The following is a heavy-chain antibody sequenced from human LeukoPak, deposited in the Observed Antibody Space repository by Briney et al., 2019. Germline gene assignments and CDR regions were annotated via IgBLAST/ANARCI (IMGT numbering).Heavy chain of an antibody. CDR2: ISNSGTAI. CDR3: ARDGWIAARFVDY. J-gene: IGHJ4*02. D-gene: IGHD6-6*01. CDR1: GFTFSDYY. V-gene: IGHV3-11*04. Sequence: GRSLRLSCEASGFTFSDYYMSWIRQAPGKGLEWVSSISNSGTAIYYADSVKGRFTISRDNAKNSPYLQMNSLGAGDTAVYYCARDGWIAARFVDYWGQGTLVTVSS.